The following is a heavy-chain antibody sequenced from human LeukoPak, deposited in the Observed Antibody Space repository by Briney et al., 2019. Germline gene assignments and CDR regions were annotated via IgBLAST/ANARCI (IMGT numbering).Heavy chain of an antibody. D-gene: IGHD2-8*01. CDR1: GFTFRSYS. Sequence: PGGCLRLSCAASGFTFRSYSMNWVRQAPGKGLEWGSYISSSSRYVYYADSPKGRFPISRDDAKNTLYLQMNSPRAEETAVYYCARDLMEASTAYLHHWGQGSLVTVSS. J-gene: IGHJ1*01. V-gene: IGHV3-21*04. CDR3: ARDLMEASTAYLHH. CDR2: ISSSSRYV.